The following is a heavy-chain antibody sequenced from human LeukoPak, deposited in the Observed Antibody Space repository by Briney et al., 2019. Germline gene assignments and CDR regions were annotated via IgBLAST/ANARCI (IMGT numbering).Heavy chain of an antibody. CDR2: ITGSGDRT. J-gene: IGHJ4*02. Sequence: GGSLRLSCAASGFTFTNHGMSWVRQALGKGLEWVSAITGSGDRTYYADSVKGRFTISRDNAKNTLYLQMNSLRAEDTAVYYCARVRWGGLYYFDYWGQGTLVTVSS. CDR3: ARVRWGGLYYFDY. D-gene: IGHD3-16*01. CDR1: GFTFTNHG. V-gene: IGHV3-23*01.